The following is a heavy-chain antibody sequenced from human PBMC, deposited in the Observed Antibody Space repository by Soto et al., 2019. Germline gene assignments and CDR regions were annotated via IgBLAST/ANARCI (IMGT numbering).Heavy chain of an antibody. J-gene: IGHJ4*02. CDR1: GGTFSSYT. V-gene: IGHV1-69*02. CDR2: IIPILGIA. D-gene: IGHD1-26*01. Sequence: QVQLVQSGAEVKKPGSSVKVSCKASGGTFSSYTISWVRQAPGQGLEWMGRIIPILGIANYAQKFQGRVTIPADKSTSTAYMELSSLRSEDTAVYYCARATTGIVGATTFDYWGQGTLVTVSS. CDR3: ARATTGIVGATTFDY.